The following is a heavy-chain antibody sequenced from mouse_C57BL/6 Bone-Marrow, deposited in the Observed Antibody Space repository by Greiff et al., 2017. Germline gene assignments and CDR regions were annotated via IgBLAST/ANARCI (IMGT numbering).Heavy chain of an antibody. V-gene: IGHV5-6*02. CDR2: ISSGGSYT. J-gene: IGHJ2*01. CDR3: ASHRRYGSSYDFDY. Sequence: EVKLEESGGDLVKPGGSLKLSCAASGFTFSSYGMSWVRQTPDKRLEWVATISSGGSYTYYPDSVKGRFTISRDNAKNTLYLQMSSLKSEDTAMYYCASHRRYGSSYDFDYWGQGTTLTVSS. D-gene: IGHD1-1*01. CDR1: GFTFSSYG.